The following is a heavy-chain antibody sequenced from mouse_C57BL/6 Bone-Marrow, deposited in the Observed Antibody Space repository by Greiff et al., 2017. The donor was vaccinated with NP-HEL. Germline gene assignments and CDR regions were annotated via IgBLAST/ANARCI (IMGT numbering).Heavy chain of an antibody. CDR2: IYPGGGYT. Sequence: QVQLQQSGAELVRPGTSVKMSCKASGYTFTNYWIGWAKQRPGHGLEWIGDIYPGGGYTNYNEKFKGKATLTADKSSSTAYMQFSSLTSEDSAIYYCARYELGDQYYVDYWGQGTTLTVTS. CDR1: GYTFTNYW. V-gene: IGHV1-63*01. J-gene: IGHJ2*01. D-gene: IGHD2-12*01. CDR3: ARYELGDQYYVDY.